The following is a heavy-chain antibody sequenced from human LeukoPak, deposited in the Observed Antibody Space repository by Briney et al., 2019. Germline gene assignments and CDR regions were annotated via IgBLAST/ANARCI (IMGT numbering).Heavy chain of an antibody. J-gene: IGHJ4*02. CDR3: ARVGSGWYVDY. Sequence: GGSLRLSCAVSGFTFSSYEMNWVRQAPGKGLEWLSYITGSGSSFSYTDSVKGRFTISRDNAENSLYLQMNRLRTEDTAVYYCARVGSGWYVDYWGQGTLVTVSS. V-gene: IGHV3-48*03. CDR1: GFTFSSYE. CDR2: ITGSGSSF. D-gene: IGHD6-19*01.